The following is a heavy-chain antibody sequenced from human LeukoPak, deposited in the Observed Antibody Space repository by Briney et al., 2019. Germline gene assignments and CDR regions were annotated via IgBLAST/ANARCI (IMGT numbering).Heavy chain of an antibody. CDR1: GGSISSSSYY. Sequence: SETLSLTCTVSGGSISSSSYYWGWIRQPPGKGLEWIGSIYYSGSTYYNPSLKSRVTISVDTSKNQFSLKLSSVTAADTAVYYCASLLGYSIDYWGQGTLVTVSS. D-gene: IGHD6-13*01. CDR3: ASLLGYSIDY. J-gene: IGHJ4*02. CDR2: IYYSGST. V-gene: IGHV4-39*01.